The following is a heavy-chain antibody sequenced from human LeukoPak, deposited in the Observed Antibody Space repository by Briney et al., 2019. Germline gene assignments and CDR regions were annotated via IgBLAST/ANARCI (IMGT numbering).Heavy chain of an antibody. CDR3: SHSYYFGSRSYYNVWFAP. D-gene: IGHD3-10*01. CDR1: GFSLSTGGVG. V-gene: IGHV2-5*02. J-gene: IGHJ5*02. Sequence: SGPTLVNPTQTLTLTCTFSGFSLSTGGVGVAWIRQPPGKALQWLALIYWDDEKYYSPSLKTRLSISRDTSRNQVVLTMTNMDPLGTATYFCSHSYYFGSRSYYNVWFAPWGLGTLVTVSS. CDR2: IYWDDEK.